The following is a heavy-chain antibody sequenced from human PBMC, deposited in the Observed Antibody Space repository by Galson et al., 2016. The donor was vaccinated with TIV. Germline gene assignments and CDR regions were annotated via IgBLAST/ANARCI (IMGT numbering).Heavy chain of an antibody. J-gene: IGHJ4*02. D-gene: IGHD3-3*01. Sequence: PALVKPTQTLTLTCTFSGFSLYTRGVGVGWIRQPPGKALEWPALFYLDGEERYSPSLRGRVTISTDTYGNEVVLKITNMDPVNTGPYFCARRGDASSTGFFGLWGQGSLVTVSS. CDR2: FYLDGEE. CDR1: GFSLYTRGVG. CDR3: ARRGDASSTGFFGL. V-gene: IGHV2-5*02.